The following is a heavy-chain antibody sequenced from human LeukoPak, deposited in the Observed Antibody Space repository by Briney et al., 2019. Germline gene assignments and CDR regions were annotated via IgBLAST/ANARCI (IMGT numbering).Heavy chain of an antibody. V-gene: IGHV3-20*04. CDR2: INWNGGST. CDR1: GFTFDDYG. D-gene: IGHD1-26*01. J-gene: IGHJ6*03. CDR3: ARSSGAHYYYYYYMDV. Sequence: GGSLRLSCAASGFTFDDYGMSWVRHAPGKGLEWVSGINWNGGSTGYADSVKGRFTISRDNAKNSLYLQMNSLRAEDTALYYCARSSGAHYYYYYYMDVWGKGTTVTVSS.